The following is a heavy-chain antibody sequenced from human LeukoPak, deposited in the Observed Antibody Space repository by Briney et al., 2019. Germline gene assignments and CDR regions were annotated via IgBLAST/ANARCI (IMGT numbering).Heavy chain of an antibody. V-gene: IGHV1-2*02. CDR3: ARGFYGDYVDYFDY. Sequence: ASVKVSCKASGYTFTGYYMHWVRQAPGQGLEWMGWISPNSGGTNYAQKFQGRVTMTRDTSISTAYMELSRLRSDDTAVCYCARGFYGDYVDYFDYWGQGTLVTVSS. D-gene: IGHD4-17*01. CDR2: ISPNSGGT. J-gene: IGHJ4*02. CDR1: GYTFTGYY.